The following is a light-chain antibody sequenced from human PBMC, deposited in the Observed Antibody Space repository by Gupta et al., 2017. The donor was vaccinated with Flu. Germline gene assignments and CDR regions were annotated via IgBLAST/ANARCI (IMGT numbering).Light chain of an antibody. J-gene: IGLJ3*02. CDR1: SSDVGDYKL. CDR2: EGI. CDR3: SSYVGRSTAYVL. V-gene: IGLV2-23*01. Sequence: QSALTQPASVSGSPGRSITISCTGSSSDVGDYKLVSWYQHHPGKAPKLIVYEGIKRPSGVSDRFSGSKSGNTASLTISGLQAEDEGDYYCSSYVGRSTAYVLFGGGTKLTVL.